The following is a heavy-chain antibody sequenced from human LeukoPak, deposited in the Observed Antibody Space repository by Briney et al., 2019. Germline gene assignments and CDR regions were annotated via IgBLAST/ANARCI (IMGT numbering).Heavy chain of an antibody. CDR2: IYSGGNA. J-gene: IGHJ4*02. Sequence: GGSLRLSCAASGFTVSTNYISWVRQAPGKGLEWVSLIYSGGNAYYADSVKGRFTISRDNSKNTLYLQMNSLTAEDTAVYYCARGFRSVTTWGYFDYWGQGALVTVSS. CDR3: ARGFRSVTTWGYFDY. D-gene: IGHD4-17*01. CDR1: GFTVSTNY. V-gene: IGHV3-66*01.